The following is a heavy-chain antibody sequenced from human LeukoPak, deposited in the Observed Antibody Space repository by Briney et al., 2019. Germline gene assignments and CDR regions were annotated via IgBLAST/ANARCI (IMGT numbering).Heavy chain of an antibody. Sequence: SQTLSLTCTVSGGSISSGYYFWSWIRQPAGKGLEWIGLIYTSGSTNYNPSLKSRVTVSVDTSKNQFSLKLSSVTAADTAVYYCARVLQQLVLGTNWFDPWGQGTLVTVSS. D-gene: IGHD6-13*01. J-gene: IGHJ5*02. V-gene: IGHV4-61*02. CDR1: GGSISSGYYF. CDR3: ARVLQQLVLGTNWFDP. CDR2: IYTSGST.